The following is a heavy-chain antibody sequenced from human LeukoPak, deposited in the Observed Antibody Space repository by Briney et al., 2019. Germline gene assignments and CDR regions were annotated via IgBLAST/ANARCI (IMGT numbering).Heavy chain of an antibody. Sequence: SETLSLTCTVSSGSISSSSSYWGWIRQPPGKGLGWIGSIYYSGSTYYSPSLKSRVTISVDTSKNQFSLKLTSVTAADTAVYYCARGPGASWWGGDFDIWGQGTMVTVSS. CDR2: IYYSGST. CDR1: SGSISSSSSY. CDR3: ARGPGASWWGGDFDI. D-gene: IGHD6-13*01. V-gene: IGHV4-39*01. J-gene: IGHJ3*02.